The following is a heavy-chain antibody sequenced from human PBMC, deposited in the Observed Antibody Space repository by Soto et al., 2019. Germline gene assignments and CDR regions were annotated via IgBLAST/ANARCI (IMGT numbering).Heavy chain of an antibody. V-gene: IGHV4-59*12. CDR2: IYYSGST. CDR1: GGSISSYY. Sequence: PSETLSLTCTVSGGSISSYYWSWIRQPPGKGLEWIGYIYYSGSTNYNPSLKSRVTISVDTSKNQFSLKLSSVTAADTAVYYCARDLLYYDFWSGPSTGWLDPWGQGTLVTVSS. D-gene: IGHD3-3*01. J-gene: IGHJ5*02. CDR3: ARDLLYYDFWSGPSTGWLDP.